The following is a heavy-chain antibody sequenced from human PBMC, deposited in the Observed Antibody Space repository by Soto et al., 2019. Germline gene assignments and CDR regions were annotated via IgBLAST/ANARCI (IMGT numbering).Heavy chain of an antibody. V-gene: IGHV1-46*01. CDR2: INPSGGST. CDR3: ARDQQYSYGPRSYYFDY. Sequence: ASVKVSCKASGYTFTSYYMHWVRQAPGQGLEWMGIINPSGGSTSYAQKFQGRVTMTRDTSTSTVYMELSSLRSEDTAVYYCARDQQYSYGPRSYYFDYWGQGTLVTVSS. CDR1: GYTFTSYY. D-gene: IGHD5-18*01. J-gene: IGHJ4*02.